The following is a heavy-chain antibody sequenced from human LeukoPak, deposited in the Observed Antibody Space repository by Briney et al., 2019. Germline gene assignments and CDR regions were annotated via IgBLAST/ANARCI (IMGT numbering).Heavy chain of an antibody. Sequence: PSETLSLTCAVYGGSFSGYYWSWIRQPPGKGLEWIGEINHSGSTNYNPSLKSRVTISVDTSKNQFSLKLSSVTAADTAVYYCAGATSYNTGYCSGGSCYKRGVVDYWGQGTLVTVSS. CDR3: AGATSYNTGYCSGGSCYKRGVVDY. J-gene: IGHJ4*02. V-gene: IGHV4-34*01. CDR2: INHSGST. CDR1: GGSFSGYY. D-gene: IGHD2-15*01.